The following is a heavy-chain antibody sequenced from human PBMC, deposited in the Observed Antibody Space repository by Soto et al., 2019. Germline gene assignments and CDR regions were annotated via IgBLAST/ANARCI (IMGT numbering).Heavy chain of an antibody. CDR1: GASITNSNW. CDR2: ISFTGST. CDR3: ARWGTDSRLHWFDP. D-gene: IGHD3-16*01. Sequence: QVQLQESGPGLVKPSETLSLTCVVSGASITNSNWWNWVRQSPDKGLEWIGEISFTGSTNYNPSLRSRVTISADKSKNQFSLKMSSVTAADTAVYYCARWGTDSRLHWFDPWGQGTQVIVSS. V-gene: IGHV4-4*02. J-gene: IGHJ5*02.